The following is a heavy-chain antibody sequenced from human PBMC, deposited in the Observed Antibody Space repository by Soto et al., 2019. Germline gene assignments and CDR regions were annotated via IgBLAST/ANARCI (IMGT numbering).Heavy chain of an antibody. Sequence: SETLSLTCTVSGGSITNYYWSWIRQPAGKGLEWIGRIYTKERTNYNLSFRNRVTMSVDTSKNQFSLKLDAVAAADTAVYYCARDDYKDGGNNWFDPWGQGTLVTVS. V-gene: IGHV4-4*07. CDR1: GGSITNYY. CDR3: ARDDYKDGGNNWFDP. J-gene: IGHJ5*02. CDR2: IYTKERT. D-gene: IGHD3-16*01.